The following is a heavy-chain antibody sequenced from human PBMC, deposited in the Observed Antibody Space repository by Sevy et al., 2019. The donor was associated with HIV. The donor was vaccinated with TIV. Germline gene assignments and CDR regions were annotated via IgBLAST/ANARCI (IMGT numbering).Heavy chain of an antibody. Sequence: SETLSLICTVSGGPISSHYWSWIRQTPGKGLEWIGYFYYTEITNYNPSLKSRVTMSADTSTNRVSLKLSSVTAADTAVYYCARVPSPYYDSSGDLIREYYFDSWGQGTPVTVSS. J-gene: IGHJ4*02. V-gene: IGHV4-59*11. CDR2: FYYTEIT. CDR1: GGPISSHY. D-gene: IGHD3-22*01. CDR3: ARVPSPYYDSSGDLIREYYFDS.